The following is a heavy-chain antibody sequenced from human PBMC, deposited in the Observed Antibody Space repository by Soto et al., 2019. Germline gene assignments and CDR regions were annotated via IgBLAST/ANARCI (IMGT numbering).Heavy chain of an antibody. CDR2: INHSGST. J-gene: IGHJ4*02. D-gene: IGHD3-3*01. Sequence: ETLSLTCAVYGGSFSGYYWSWIRQPPGKGLEWIGEINHSGSTNYNPSLKSRVTISVDTSKNQFSLKLSSVTAADTAVYYCARADRDYDFWSGYYTSRRYYFDYWGQGTLVTVSS. CDR1: GGSFSGYY. CDR3: ARADRDYDFWSGYYTSRRYYFDY. V-gene: IGHV4-34*01.